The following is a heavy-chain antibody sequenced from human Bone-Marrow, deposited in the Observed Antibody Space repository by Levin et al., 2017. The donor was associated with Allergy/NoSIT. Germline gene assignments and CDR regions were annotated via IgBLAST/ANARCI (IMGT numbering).Heavy chain of an antibody. CDR2: IYHSGST. J-gene: IGHJ4*02. CDR1: GGSISSSNW. V-gene: IGHV4-4*02. D-gene: IGHD5-12*01. Sequence: SETLSLTCAVSGGSISSSNWWSWVRQPPGKGLEWIGEIYHSGSTNYNPSLKSRVTISVDKSKNQFSLKLSSVTAADTAVYYCARFPRGGFFSGYDYYFDYWGQGTLVTVSS. CDR3: ARFPRGGFFSGYDYYFDY.